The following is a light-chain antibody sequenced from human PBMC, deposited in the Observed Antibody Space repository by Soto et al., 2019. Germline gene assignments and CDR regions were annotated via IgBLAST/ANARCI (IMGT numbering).Light chain of an antibody. CDR3: CSCAGSTWGYV. CDR2: EVS. V-gene: IGLV2-23*02. CDR1: SSDVGSYNL. Sequence: QSALTQPASVSGSPGQSITISCTGTSSDVGSYNLVSWYQQHPGKAPKLMIYEVSKRPSGVSNRFSGSKSGNTASLTISGLQAEDEADYYCCSCAGSTWGYVFGTGTKLTVL. J-gene: IGLJ1*01.